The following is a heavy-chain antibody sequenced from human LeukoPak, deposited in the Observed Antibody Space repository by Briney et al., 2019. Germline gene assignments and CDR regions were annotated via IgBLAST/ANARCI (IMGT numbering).Heavy chain of an antibody. CDR2: IYHSGST. V-gene: IGHV4-4*02. CDR3: ARVMGLGYYGMDV. Sequence: PSETLSLTCAVSGGSISSSNWWSWVRQPPGKGLEWIGEIYHSGSTNYNPSLKSRVTISVDKSKNQFSLKLSSVTAADTAVYYCARVMGLGYYGMDVWGQGTTVTVSS. J-gene: IGHJ6*02. D-gene: IGHD3-10*01. CDR1: GGSISSSNW.